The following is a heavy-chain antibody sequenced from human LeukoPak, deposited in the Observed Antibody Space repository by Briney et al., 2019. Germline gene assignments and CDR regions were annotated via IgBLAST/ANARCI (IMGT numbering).Heavy chain of an antibody. D-gene: IGHD6-19*01. J-gene: IGHJ3*02. CDR1: GGSISSGGYY. CDR2: IYYSGST. CDR3: ARGSSGWDDAFDI. V-gene: IGHV4-31*03. Sequence: PSQTLSLTCTVSGGSISSGGYYWSWLRQHPGKGLEWIGYIYYSGSTYYNPSLKSRVTISVDTSKNQFSLKLSSVTAADTAVYYCARGSSGWDDAFDIWGQGTMVTVSS.